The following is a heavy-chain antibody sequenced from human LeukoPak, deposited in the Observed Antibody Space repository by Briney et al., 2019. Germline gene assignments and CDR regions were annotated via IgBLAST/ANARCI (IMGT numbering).Heavy chain of an antibody. J-gene: IGHJ4*02. V-gene: IGHV5-51*01. Sequence: GESLKISCKGSGYSFTSYWIGWMRQMPGKGLEWMGIIYPGDSDTRYSPSFQGQVTISADKSISTAYLQWSSLKASDTAMYYCARTYYYDSSGYSAFDYWGQGTLVTVSS. CDR3: ARTYYYDSSGYSAFDY. D-gene: IGHD3-22*01. CDR2: IYPGDSDT. CDR1: GYSFTSYW.